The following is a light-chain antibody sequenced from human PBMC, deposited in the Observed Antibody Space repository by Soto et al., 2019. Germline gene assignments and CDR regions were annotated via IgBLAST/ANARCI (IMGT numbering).Light chain of an antibody. CDR1: QSVSSY. Sequence: EIVLTQSPATLSLSPGERATLSCRVSQSVSSYLAWYQQKPGQAPRLLIYDASNRATGIPARFSGSGSGTDFTLTISSLEPEDSAVYHCQQRSNWPSITFGQGTRLEI. CDR2: DAS. J-gene: IGKJ5*01. V-gene: IGKV3-11*01. CDR3: QQRSNWPSIT.